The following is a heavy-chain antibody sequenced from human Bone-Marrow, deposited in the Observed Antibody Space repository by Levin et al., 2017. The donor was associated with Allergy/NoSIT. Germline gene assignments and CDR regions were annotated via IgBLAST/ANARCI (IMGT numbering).Heavy chain of an antibody. CDR3: ARDGRVVAAPAYYGMDV. CDR2: IYYSGST. CDR1: GGSISSYY. Sequence: SETLSLTCTVSGGSISSYYWSWIRQPPGKGLEWIGYIYYSGSTNYNPSLKSRVTISVDTSKNQFSLKLSSVTAADTAVYYCARDGRVVAAPAYYGMDVWGQGTTVTVSS. V-gene: IGHV4-59*01. J-gene: IGHJ6*02. D-gene: IGHD2-15*01.